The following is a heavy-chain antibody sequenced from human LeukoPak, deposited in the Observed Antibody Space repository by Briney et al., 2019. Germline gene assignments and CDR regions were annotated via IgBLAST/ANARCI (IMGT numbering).Heavy chain of an antibody. CDR2: IYYSGST. CDR3: ARRQQLVRDAFDI. V-gene: IGHV4-39*01. Sequence: PSETLSLTCTVSGGSISSSSYYWGWIRQPPGKGLEWIGSIYYSGSTYYNPSLKSRFTISVDTSKNQFSLKLSSVTAADTAVYYCARRQQLVRDAFDIWGQGTMVTVSS. D-gene: IGHD6-13*01. CDR1: GGSISSSSYY. J-gene: IGHJ3*02.